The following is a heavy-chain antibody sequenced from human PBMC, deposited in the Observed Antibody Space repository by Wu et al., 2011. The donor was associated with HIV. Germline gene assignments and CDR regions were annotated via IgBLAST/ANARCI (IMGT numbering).Heavy chain of an antibody. CDR2: ISAYNGDT. CDR1: GYTFTNSG. V-gene: IGHV1-18*01. J-gene: IGHJ6*03. CDR3: ARDHIVVVPAAPKPYYYYYMGV. Sequence: QVQLVQSGAEVKKPGASVKVSCKASGYTFTNSGINWVRQAPGQGLEWMGRISAYNGDTNYAQKFQGRVTMTTDTSTSTAYMELRSLRSDDTAFYYCARDHIVVVPAAPKPYYYYYMGVWGKGTTVTVSS. D-gene: IGHD2-2*01.